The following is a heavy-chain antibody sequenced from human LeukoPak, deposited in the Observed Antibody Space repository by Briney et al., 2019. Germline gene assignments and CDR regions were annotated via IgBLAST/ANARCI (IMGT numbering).Heavy chain of an antibody. CDR3: ARDLHLTGTTSDYYYMDV. Sequence: KPSETLSLTCTVFGGSFSSYYWGWIRQSPGKGLEWIAYIYSSGDTNYNPSLKSRVTISVDTSKNQFSLKLSSVTAADTAVYYCARDLHLTGTTSDYYYMDVWGKGTTVTVSS. CDR1: GGSFSSYY. CDR2: IYSSGDT. D-gene: IGHD1-20*01. V-gene: IGHV4-4*08. J-gene: IGHJ6*03.